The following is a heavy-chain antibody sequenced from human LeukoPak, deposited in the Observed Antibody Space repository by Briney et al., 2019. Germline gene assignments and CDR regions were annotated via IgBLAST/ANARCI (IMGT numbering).Heavy chain of an antibody. CDR2: INSDGSST. J-gene: IGHJ4*02. D-gene: IGHD2/OR15-2a*01. V-gene: IGHV3-74*01. CDR3: ARGRGTIYMFDY. CDR1: GFTFNRYW. Sequence: QPGGSLRLSCAASGFTFNRYWMHWVRQVPGKGLVWVSRINSDGSSTTYADSVKGRFTISRDNARNTLYLQMNSLRAEDTAVHYCARGRGTIYMFDYWGQGTLVTVSS.